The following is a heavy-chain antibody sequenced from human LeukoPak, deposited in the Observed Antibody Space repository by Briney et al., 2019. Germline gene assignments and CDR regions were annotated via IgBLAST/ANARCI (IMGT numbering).Heavy chain of an antibody. D-gene: IGHD3-10*01. CDR2: ISGPGSST. V-gene: IGHV3-23*01. J-gene: IGHJ5*01. CDR3: TRTIWYGDQSIPRPARFDF. CDR1: GYLYRTY. Sequence: GVSVRLLCGVWGYLYRTYDVLCARRARGKGREWGSCISGPGSSTFYADSVRGRVTIYRDIHKHTIFMQMRSLRAEDRAVYYCTRTIWYGDQSIPRPARFDFWGQGTLVTVSS.